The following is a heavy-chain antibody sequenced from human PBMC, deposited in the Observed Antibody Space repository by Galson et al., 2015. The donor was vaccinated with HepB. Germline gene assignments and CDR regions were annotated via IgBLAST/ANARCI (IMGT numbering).Heavy chain of an antibody. J-gene: IGHJ6*02. CDR2: ISASGGSI. CDR3: AREDASGYYYGMDV. CDR1: EFTFSSYA. Sequence: SEFTFSSYAMSWVRQAPGKGLEWLSSISASGGSIYYADPVKGRFTVSRDNAKHTLYLQMNSLRAEDTAVYYCAREDASGYYYGMDVWGQGTTVTVSS. V-gene: IGHV3-23*01.